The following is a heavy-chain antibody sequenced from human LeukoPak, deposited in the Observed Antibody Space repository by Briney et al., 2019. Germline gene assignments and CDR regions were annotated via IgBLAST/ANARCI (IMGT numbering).Heavy chain of an antibody. J-gene: IGHJ4*02. Sequence: GGSLRLSCVASGFTFSSSWMYWVRQVPGEGLMWVSRISGDGTTTVYADSVKGRFTISRDNANNTLFLQMNSLRAEDTAVYYCARVRNSSFFEYWGQGTLVTVSS. D-gene: IGHD6-13*01. CDR2: ISGDGTTT. CDR3: ARVRNSSFFEY. V-gene: IGHV3-74*01. CDR1: GFTFSSSW.